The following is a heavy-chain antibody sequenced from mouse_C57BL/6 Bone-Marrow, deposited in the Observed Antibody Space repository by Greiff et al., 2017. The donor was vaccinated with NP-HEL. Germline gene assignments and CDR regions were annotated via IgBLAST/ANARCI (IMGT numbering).Heavy chain of an antibody. CDR2: ILPGSGST. CDR3: ARREIEGSSYGYAMDY. V-gene: IGHV1-9*01. D-gene: IGHD1-1*01. CDR1: GYTFTGYW. J-gene: IGHJ4*01. Sequence: QVQLQQSGAELMKPGASVKLSCKATGYTFTGYWIEWVKQRPGHGLEWIGEILPGSGSTNYNEKFKGKATFTADTSSNTAYMQLSSLTTEDSAIYYCARREIEGSSYGYAMDYWGQGTSVTVSS.